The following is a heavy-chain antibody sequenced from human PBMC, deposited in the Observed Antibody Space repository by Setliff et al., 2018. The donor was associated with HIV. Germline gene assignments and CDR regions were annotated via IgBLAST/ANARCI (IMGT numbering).Heavy chain of an antibody. CDR3: AREELVGGFDY. J-gene: IGHJ4*02. CDR2: IWHDGSNQ. V-gene: IGHV3-33*01. CDR1: GFTFSDYA. D-gene: IGHD6-13*01. Sequence: GGSLRLSCAASGFTFSDYAMHWVRQAPGKGLEWVAVIWHDGSNQYYADSVKGRFTISRDNSRNTQYLQMNSLSVEDTAVYYCAREELVGGFDYWGQGTLVTVSS.